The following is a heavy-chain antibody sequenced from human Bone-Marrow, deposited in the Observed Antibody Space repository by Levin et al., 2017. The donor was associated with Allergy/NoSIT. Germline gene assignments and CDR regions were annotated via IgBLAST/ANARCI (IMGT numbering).Heavy chain of an antibody. J-gene: IGHJ6*02. CDR1: GFSISNFA. CDR2: IWSDGSNK. Sequence: GGSLRLSCAASGFSISNFAMHWVRQAPGKGLECVTFIWSDGSNKYYADSVKGRFTISRDNSKNTVYLQMNSLRPEDTAVYYCARKVVRGVIAVDVWGQGTTVTVSS. CDR3: ARKVVRGVIAVDV. D-gene: IGHD3-10*01. V-gene: IGHV3-33*01.